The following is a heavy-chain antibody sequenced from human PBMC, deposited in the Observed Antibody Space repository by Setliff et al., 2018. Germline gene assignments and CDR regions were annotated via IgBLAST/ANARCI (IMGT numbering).Heavy chain of an antibody. J-gene: IGHJ4*02. CDR2: IYSSGST. CDR3: ARFCGTSNCQRAPLFDY. Sequence: SETLSLTCTVSGGSISSDYWSWIRQPPGKGLEWIGYIYSSGSTNYNPSLKSRIAISADTSRDRFSLRLTSVTAADTAIYYCARFCGTSNCQRAPLFDYWGQGILVTVSS. V-gene: IGHV4-4*08. D-gene: IGHD1-1*01. CDR1: GGSISSDY.